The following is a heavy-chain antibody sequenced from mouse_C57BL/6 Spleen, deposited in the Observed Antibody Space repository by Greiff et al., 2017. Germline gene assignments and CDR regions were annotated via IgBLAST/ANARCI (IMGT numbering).Heavy chain of an antibody. CDR2: IYPGSGST. V-gene: IGHV1-55*01. J-gene: IGHJ3*01. Sequence: QVQLQQPGAELVKPGASVKLSCKASGYTFTSYWITWVKQRPGQGLEWIGDIYPGSGSTNYNEKFKGKATLSVDTSASTAYMQLSSLTSEDSAVYYCARRRSSGLDLTYWGQGTLVTVSA. D-gene: IGHD3-2*02. CDR3: ARRRSSGLDLTY. CDR1: GYTFTSYW.